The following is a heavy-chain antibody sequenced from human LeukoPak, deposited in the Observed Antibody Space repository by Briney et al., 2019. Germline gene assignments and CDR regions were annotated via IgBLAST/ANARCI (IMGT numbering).Heavy chain of an antibody. CDR2: IYTSGST. CDR3: ARVDTKSCSGGSCYPGY. CDR1: GGSISSYY. V-gene: IGHV4-4*07. D-gene: IGHD2-15*01. Sequence: SETLSLTCTVSGGSISSYYWSWIREPAGKGLEWIGRIYTSGSTNYNPSLKSRVTMSVDTSKNQFSLKLSSVTAADTAVDYCARVDTKSCSGGSCYPGYWGQGTLVTVSS. J-gene: IGHJ4*02.